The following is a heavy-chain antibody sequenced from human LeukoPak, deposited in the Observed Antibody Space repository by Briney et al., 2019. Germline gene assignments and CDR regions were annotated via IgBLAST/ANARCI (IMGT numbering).Heavy chain of an antibody. CDR3: ARQISDYYYYYIDV. CDR1: GGSISSSHYY. J-gene: IGHJ6*03. Sequence: PSETLSLTCTVSGGSISSSHYYWGWIRQPPGKGLEWIGTIYYSGTTCYNPSLESRVTISEDTSKNQFSLTLRSVTAADTAVYYCARQISDYYYYYIDVWGKGTTVTVSS. V-gene: IGHV4-39*01. D-gene: IGHD3-10*01. CDR2: IYYSGTT.